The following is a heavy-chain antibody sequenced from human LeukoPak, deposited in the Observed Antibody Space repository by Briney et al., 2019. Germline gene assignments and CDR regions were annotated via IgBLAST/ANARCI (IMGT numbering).Heavy chain of an antibody. Sequence: GGSLRLSCAAPGFTFSSYTMSWVRQAPGKGLEWVSAISGSGGSAYYADSVKGRFTIPRDNSKNTLYLQMNSLRAEDTAVYYCAKGRYYFDYWGQGTLVTVSS. D-gene: IGHD2-2*01. CDR1: GFTFSSYT. V-gene: IGHV3-23*01. CDR3: AKGRYYFDY. J-gene: IGHJ4*02. CDR2: ISGSGGSA.